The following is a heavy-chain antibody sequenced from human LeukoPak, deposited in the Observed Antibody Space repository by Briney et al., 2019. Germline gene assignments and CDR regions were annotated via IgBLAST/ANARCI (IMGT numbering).Heavy chain of an antibody. V-gene: IGHV1-2*06. CDR3: ARDLSSTSNWELDY. J-gene: IGHJ4*02. CDR1: GYTFIDYF. Sequence: ASVKVSCKASGYTFIDYFLHWVRQAPGQGLEWMGRINPNSGGPAYAENFQGRVTMTRDTSVTTAYMELSRVTSDDTAIYYCARDLSSTSNWELDYWGQGTLVTVSS. D-gene: IGHD7-27*01. CDR2: INPNSGGP.